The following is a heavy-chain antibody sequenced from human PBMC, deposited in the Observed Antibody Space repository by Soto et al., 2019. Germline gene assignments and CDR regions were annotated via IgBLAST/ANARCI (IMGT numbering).Heavy chain of an antibody. CDR2: IRNKANSYAT. Sequence: EVQLVESGGGLVQPGGSLKLSCVASGFTFSGSSMHWVRQASGKGREWVGRIRNKANSYATAYAASVKGRFTISRDDSNNTAYLQMNSLKNEDTAVYYCTSHAPEDMIRKWGQGTLVTVSS. CDR3: TSHAPEDMIRK. D-gene: IGHD2-15*01. V-gene: IGHV3-73*02. J-gene: IGHJ4*02. CDR1: GFTFSGSS.